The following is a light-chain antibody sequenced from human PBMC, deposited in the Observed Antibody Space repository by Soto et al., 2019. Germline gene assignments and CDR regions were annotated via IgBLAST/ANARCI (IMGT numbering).Light chain of an antibody. CDR1: QSIGTY. Sequence: EIVLTQSPATLSLSAGERATLSCRASQSIGTYLAWYQQKPDQAPRLLFSDASNRATGIPARFSGSGSGTAFTLSISSLEPEDFAVYYCQQRHTWPLTFGGGTKVEIK. CDR3: QQRHTWPLT. CDR2: DAS. J-gene: IGKJ4*01. V-gene: IGKV3-11*01.